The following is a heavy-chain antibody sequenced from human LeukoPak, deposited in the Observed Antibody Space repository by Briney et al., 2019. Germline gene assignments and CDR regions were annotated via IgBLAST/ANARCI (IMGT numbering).Heavy chain of an antibody. CDR2: ISSSGSTI. D-gene: IGHD4-17*01. Sequence: GGSLRLSCAASGFTFSDYYMSWIRQTPGKGLEWGSYISSSGSTIYYADSVKGRFTISRDNAKNSLYLQMNSLRAEDTAVYYCARVEGTVTTSNYYFDYWGQGTLVTVSS. J-gene: IGHJ4*02. CDR3: ARVEGTVTTSNYYFDY. CDR1: GFTFSDYY. V-gene: IGHV3-11*01.